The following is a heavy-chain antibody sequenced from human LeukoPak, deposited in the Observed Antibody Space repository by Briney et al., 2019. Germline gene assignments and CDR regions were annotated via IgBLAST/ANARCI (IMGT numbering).Heavy chain of an antibody. CDR2: FDPEDGET. J-gene: IGHJ4*02. CDR1: GYTLTELS. Sequence: GASVKVSCKVSGYTLTELSMHWVRQAPGKGLEWMGGFDPEDGETIYAQKFQGRVTMTEDTSTDTAYMELSSLRSEDTAVYYCATHPCPRGSCYGYFDYWGQGTLVTVSS. V-gene: IGHV1-24*01. CDR3: ATHPCPRGSCYGYFDY. D-gene: IGHD2-15*01.